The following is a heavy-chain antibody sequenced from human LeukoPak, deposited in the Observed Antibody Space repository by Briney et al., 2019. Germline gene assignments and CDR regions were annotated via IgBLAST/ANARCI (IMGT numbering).Heavy chain of an antibody. CDR1: GGSLSSCSYF. J-gene: IGHJ5*02. V-gene: IGHV4-39*07. CDR3: ARQGAANNWFDP. CDR2: IYYSGST. D-gene: IGHD4/OR15-4a*01. Sequence: PSETLSLTCTVSGGSLSSCSYFWGWIRQPRGKGLEWFGSIYYSGSTYYNPSLKSRVTISVDTSKNQFSLKLSSVTAADTAVYYCARQGAANNWFDPWGQGTLVTVSS.